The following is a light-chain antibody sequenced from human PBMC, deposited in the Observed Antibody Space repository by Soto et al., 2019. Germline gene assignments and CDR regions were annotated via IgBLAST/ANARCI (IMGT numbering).Light chain of an antibody. CDR2: YAS. CDR3: QHYSNWPPT. V-gene: IGKV3-15*01. J-gene: IGKJ3*01. Sequence: EMVMTQSPATLSVSPGERVTLSCRASESVHRNLAWYQQKPGQGPSLLIYYASTRATGIPDRFTGSGSGTECTLTMSSLQSADFGVYHCQHYSNWPPTFGPGTRVEIK. CDR1: ESVHRN.